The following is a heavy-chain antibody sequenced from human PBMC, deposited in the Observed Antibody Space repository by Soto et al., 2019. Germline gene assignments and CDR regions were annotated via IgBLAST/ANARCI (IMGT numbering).Heavy chain of an antibody. J-gene: IGHJ1*01. CDR2: FDPEDGET. CDR3: ATGNMPPTVTTLMAAEYFQH. V-gene: IGHV1-24*01. D-gene: IGHD4-17*01. Sequence: QDQLVQSGAEVKKPGASVKVSCKVSGYTLTELSMHWVRQAPGKGLEWMGGFDPEDGETIYAQKFQGRVTMTEDTSTDESYMELTSLRSEDTAVYYCATGNMPPTVTTLMAAEYFQHWGQGTLVTVSS. CDR1: GYTLTELS.